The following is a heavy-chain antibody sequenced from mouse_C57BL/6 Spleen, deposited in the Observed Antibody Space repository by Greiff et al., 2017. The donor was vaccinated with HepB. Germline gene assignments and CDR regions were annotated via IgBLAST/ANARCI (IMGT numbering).Heavy chain of an antibody. D-gene: IGHD2-14*01. Sequence: VQLQQSGAELVRPGASVTLSCKASGYTFTDYEMHWVKQTPVHGLEWIGALDPETGGTAYNQKFKGKAILTADKSSSTAYMERRSLTSEDSAVYYCTRDRGMDYWGQGTSVTVSS. J-gene: IGHJ4*01. CDR2: LDPETGGT. CDR1: GYTFTDYE. V-gene: IGHV1-15*01. CDR3: TRDRGMDY.